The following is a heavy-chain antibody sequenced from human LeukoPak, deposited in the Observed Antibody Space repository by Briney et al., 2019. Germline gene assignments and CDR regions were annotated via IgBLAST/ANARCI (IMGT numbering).Heavy chain of an antibody. CDR2: IYYSGST. D-gene: IGHD6-19*01. Sequence: TSETLSLTCTVSGGSISSSSYYWGWIRQPPGKGLEWIGSIYYSGSTYYNPSLKSRVTISVDTSKNQFSLKLSSVTAADTAVYYCARRDPSYSSGWYPWFDPWGQGTLVTVSS. CDR3: ARRDPSYSSGWYPWFDP. CDR1: GGSISSSSYY. J-gene: IGHJ5*02. V-gene: IGHV4-39*01.